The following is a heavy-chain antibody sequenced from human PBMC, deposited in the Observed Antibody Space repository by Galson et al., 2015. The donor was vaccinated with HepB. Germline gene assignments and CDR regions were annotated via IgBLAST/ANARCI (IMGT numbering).Heavy chain of an antibody. Sequence: SLRLSCAAAGFTFSHYAMSWVRQAPGKGLEWVSAINNNGGSTYYADSVKGRFTISRDNSKNTLYLQMNSLRAENTAVYYCARDPDFWSGPIAGFDYWGQGTLVTVSS. D-gene: IGHD3-3*01. J-gene: IGHJ4*02. CDR1: GFTFSHYA. CDR2: INNNGGST. CDR3: ARDPDFWSGPIAGFDY. V-gene: IGHV3-23*01.